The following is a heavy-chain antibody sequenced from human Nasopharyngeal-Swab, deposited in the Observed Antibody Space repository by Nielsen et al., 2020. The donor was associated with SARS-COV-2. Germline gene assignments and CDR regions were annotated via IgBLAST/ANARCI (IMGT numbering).Heavy chain of an antibody. CDR2: IYSGGST. CDR3: ARDDSSGYYSFFDY. V-gene: IGHV3-53*01. J-gene: IGHJ4*02. Sequence: GESLKISCAASGFTVSSNYMSWVRQAPGKGLEWVSVIYSGGSTYYADSVKGRFTISRDNSKNTLYLQMNSLRAEDTAVYYCARDDSSGYYSFFDYWGQGTLVTVSS. D-gene: IGHD3-22*01. CDR1: GFTVSSNY.